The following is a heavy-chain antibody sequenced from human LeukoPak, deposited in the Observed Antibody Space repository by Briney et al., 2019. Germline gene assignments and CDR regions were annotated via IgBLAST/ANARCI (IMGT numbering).Heavy chain of an antibody. V-gene: IGHV3-53*01. Sequence: GGSLRLSCAASGFTVSNKYMNWVRQAPGKGLEWVSVIYSGGSTYYADSVKGRFTISRDNSKNTLYLQMNSLRAEDTAVYYCAREHYFYYMDGWGKGTTVTVSS. CDR3: AREHYFYYMDG. CDR2: IYSGGST. CDR1: GFTVSNKY. J-gene: IGHJ6*03.